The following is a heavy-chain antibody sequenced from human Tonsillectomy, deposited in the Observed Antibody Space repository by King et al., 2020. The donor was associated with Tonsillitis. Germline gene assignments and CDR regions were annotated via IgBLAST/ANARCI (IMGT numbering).Heavy chain of an antibody. D-gene: IGHD3-22*01. CDR2: IKSKADGGTT. CDR1: GVTFSNAW. Sequence: VQLVESGGGLVKPGGSLRLSCAASGVTFSNAWMRWVRQAPGKGLVWVGRIKSKADGGTTDYAAPVKGRFTISRDDSKNTLYLQMNSLKTEDTAVYYCTTVYGAYDSSGYYYASDIWGQGTMVTVSS. J-gene: IGHJ3*02. V-gene: IGHV3-15*01. CDR3: TTVYGAYDSSGYYYASDI.